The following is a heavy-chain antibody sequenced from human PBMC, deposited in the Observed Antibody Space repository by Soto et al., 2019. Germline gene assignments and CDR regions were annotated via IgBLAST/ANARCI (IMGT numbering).Heavy chain of an antibody. J-gene: IGHJ4*02. Sequence: QIQLVQSGAEVKKPGASVRVSCETSGYTFVSYGISWVRQAPGQGLEWMGWISPYNGNTNYAEKFKDRVTLTTDTSTDTAFLDLRSLTSDDTAIYFCARAQYYFDSSGYYDFWGQGTLVTVSS. CDR1: GYTFVSYG. D-gene: IGHD3-22*01. CDR3: ARAQYYFDSSGYYDF. CDR2: ISPYNGNT. V-gene: IGHV1-18*04.